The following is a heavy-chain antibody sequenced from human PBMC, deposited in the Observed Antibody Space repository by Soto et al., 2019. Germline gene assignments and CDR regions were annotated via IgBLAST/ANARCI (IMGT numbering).Heavy chain of an antibody. CDR1: GGSFSGYY. CDR3: ARGVGSGLSDY. J-gene: IGHJ4*02. CDR2: INHSGST. Sequence: SETLSLTCAVYGGSFSGYYWSWIRQPPGKGLEWIGEINHSGSTNYNPSLKSRVTISVDTSKNQFSLKLTSVTAADTAVYYCARGVGSGLSDYWGQGTLVTVSS. V-gene: IGHV4-34*01. D-gene: IGHD1-26*01.